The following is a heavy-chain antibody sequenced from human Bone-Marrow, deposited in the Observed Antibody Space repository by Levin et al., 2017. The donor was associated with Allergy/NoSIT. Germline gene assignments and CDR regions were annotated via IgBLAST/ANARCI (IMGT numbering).Heavy chain of an antibody. J-gene: IGHJ3*02. Sequence: PSETLSLTCTVSGGSISSDGHYWNWIRQPAGKGLEWLGHIYSSVSTNYSPSLRSRVTISVDTSKNQFSLKLSSVTAADTAVYYCATLCNGGSCYSWGQGTMVTVSS. CDR2: IYSSVST. CDR1: GGSISSDGHY. CDR3: ATLCNGGSCYS. V-gene: IGHV4-61*09. D-gene: IGHD2-15*01.